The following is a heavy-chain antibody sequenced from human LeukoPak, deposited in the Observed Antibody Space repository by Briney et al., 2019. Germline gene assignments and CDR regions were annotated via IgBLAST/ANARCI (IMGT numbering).Heavy chain of an antibody. CDR1: GFTFSRYW. Sequence: AGGSLRLSCAASGFTFSRYWMSWVRQAPGKGLEWVVNIMQDGSERYYVDSVKGRFTISRDNAKNSLYLQMNSLRAEDTAVYYCASLMGRSSWYFPGDYWGQGTLVTVSS. CDR3: ASLMGRSSWYFPGDY. CDR2: IMQDGSER. J-gene: IGHJ4*02. V-gene: IGHV3-7*05. D-gene: IGHD6-13*01.